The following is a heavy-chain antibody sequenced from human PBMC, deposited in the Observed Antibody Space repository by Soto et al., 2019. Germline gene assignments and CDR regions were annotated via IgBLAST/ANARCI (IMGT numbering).Heavy chain of an antibody. J-gene: IGHJ4*02. V-gene: IGHV3-66*01. CDR1: GFTVSSNY. D-gene: IGHD6-13*01. Sequence: PGGSLRLSCAASGFTVSSNYMSWVRQAPGKGLEWVSVIYSGGSTYYADSVKGRFTISRDNSKNTLYLQMNSLRAEDTAVYYCAGTRPHSSSWYLSIFDYWGQGTLVTVSS. CDR2: IYSGGST. CDR3: AGTRPHSSSWYLSIFDY.